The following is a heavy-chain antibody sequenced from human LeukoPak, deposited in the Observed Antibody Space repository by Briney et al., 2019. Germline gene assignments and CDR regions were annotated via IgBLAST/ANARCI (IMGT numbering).Heavy chain of an antibody. Sequence: ASVKVSCKASGYTFTSYDINWVRQATGQGLEWMGWMNPNSGNTDYAQKFQGRVTMTRNTSISTAYMELSSLRSEDTAVYYCARGSYYYGSGSYYNVVYWGQGTLVTVSS. CDR3: ARGSYYYGSGSYYNVVY. D-gene: IGHD3-10*01. CDR1: GYTFTSYD. V-gene: IGHV1-8*01. CDR2: MNPNSGNT. J-gene: IGHJ4*02.